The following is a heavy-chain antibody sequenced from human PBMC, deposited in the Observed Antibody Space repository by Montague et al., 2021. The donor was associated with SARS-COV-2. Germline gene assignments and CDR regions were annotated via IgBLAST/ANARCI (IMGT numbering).Heavy chain of an antibody. CDR3: ARDSYRGDYNFDY. D-gene: IGHD2-21*01. CDR1: GGSVSSTNYY. CDR2: MYYSGGT. J-gene: IGHJ4*02. V-gene: IGHV4-39*07. Sequence: SETLSLTCTVSGGSVSSTNYYWGWVRQPPGKGLEWVGSMYYSGGTYQDPSLQYRVSMSVDTSKNQFSLRLASVTAADTAVYYCARDSYRGDYNFDYWGQGILVTVSA.